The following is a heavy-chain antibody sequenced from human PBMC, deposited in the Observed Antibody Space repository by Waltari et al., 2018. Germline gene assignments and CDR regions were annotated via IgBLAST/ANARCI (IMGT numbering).Heavy chain of an antibody. V-gene: IGHV3-7*01. CDR2: IRQEGSDK. CDR3: VRGAVDN. Sequence: EVQLVESGGGLVQPGGSLRLSCAASGFTFSTHWMSWARQAPGKGREWVPNIRQEGSDKYYVDSVKGRFTISRDNAKNSLYLQMNSLRAEDSAVYHCVRGAVDNWGQGTLVTVSS. D-gene: IGHD2-15*01. J-gene: IGHJ4*02. CDR1: GFTFSTHW.